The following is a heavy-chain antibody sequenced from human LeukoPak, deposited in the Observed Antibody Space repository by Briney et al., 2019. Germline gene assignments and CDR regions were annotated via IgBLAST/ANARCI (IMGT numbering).Heavy chain of an antibody. CDR3: ARDLRIVGATYFDY. D-gene: IGHD1-26*01. J-gene: IGHJ4*02. CDR2: INPNSGGT. V-gene: IGHV1-2*02. Sequence: ASVKVSCKASGYTFTGYYMHWVRQAPGQGLEWMGWINPNSGGTNYTQKFQGRVTMTRDTSISTAYMELSRLRSDDTAVYYCARDLRIVGATYFDYWGQGTLVTVSS. CDR1: GYTFTGYY.